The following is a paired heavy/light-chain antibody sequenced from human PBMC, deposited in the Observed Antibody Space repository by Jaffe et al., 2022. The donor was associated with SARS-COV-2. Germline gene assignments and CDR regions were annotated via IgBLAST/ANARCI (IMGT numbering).Light chain of an antibody. Sequence: QSVLTQPPSASGTPGQRVTISCSGSSSNIGSNTVNWYQQLPGTAPKLLIYSNNQRPSGVPDRFSGSKSGTSASLAISGLQSEDEADYYCAAWDDSLNAVFGGGTKLTVL. CDR1: SSNIGSNT. V-gene: IGLV1-44*01. CDR2: SNN. J-gene: IGLJ2*01. CDR3: AAWDDSLNAV.
Heavy chain of an antibody. CDR1: GGSISSGSYY. D-gene: IGHD3-10*01. V-gene: IGHV4-61*02. Sequence: QVQLQESGPGLVKPSQTLSLTCTVSGGSISSGSYYWSWIRQPAGKGLEWIGRIYTSGSTNYNPSLKSRVTISVDTSKNQFSLKLSSVTAADTAVYYCARDPDILWFGDYQTPNGMDVWGQGTTVTVSS. J-gene: IGHJ6*02. CDR3: ARDPDILWFGDYQTPNGMDV. CDR2: IYTSGST.